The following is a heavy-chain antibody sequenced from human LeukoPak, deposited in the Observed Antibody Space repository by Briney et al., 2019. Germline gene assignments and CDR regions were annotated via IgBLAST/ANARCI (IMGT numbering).Heavy chain of an antibody. CDR2: IFYTGST. V-gene: IGHV4-59*01. Sequence: PSETLSLTCTVSGGSISSDYWSWIRQPPGKGLEWIGYIFYTGSTNYNPSLKSRVTISVDTSKNQFSLKLSSVTAADTAVYYCARTEMANWYFDLWGRGTLVTVSS. CDR1: GGSISSDY. D-gene: IGHD5-24*01. J-gene: IGHJ2*01. CDR3: ARTEMANWYFDL.